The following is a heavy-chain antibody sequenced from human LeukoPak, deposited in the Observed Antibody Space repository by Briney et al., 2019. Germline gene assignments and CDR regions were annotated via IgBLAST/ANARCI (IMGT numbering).Heavy chain of an antibody. CDR3: AKVPNYDFWSGCNYYGMDV. D-gene: IGHD3-3*01. Sequence: PGGSLRLSCAASGFTFSSYAMSWVRQAPGKGLEWVSAISGSGGSTYYADSVKGRFTISRNNSKNTLYLQMNSLRAEDTAVYYCAKVPNYDFWSGCNYYGMDVWGQGTTVTGSS. J-gene: IGHJ6*02. V-gene: IGHV3-23*01. CDR1: GFTFSSYA. CDR2: ISGSGGST.